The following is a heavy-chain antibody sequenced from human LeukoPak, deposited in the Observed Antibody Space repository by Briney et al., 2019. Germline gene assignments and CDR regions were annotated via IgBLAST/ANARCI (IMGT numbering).Heavy chain of an antibody. Sequence: GGSLRLSCAASGFTFDDYGMSWVRQAPGKGLEWVSGINWNGDSTRYADSVKGRFTISRDNAKNTLYLQMNSLRGEDTAVYYCARGVSDNYVLYYYYYYMDVWGKGTTVTVSS. CDR3: ARGVSDNYVLYYYYYYMDV. CDR2: INWNGDST. J-gene: IGHJ6*03. D-gene: IGHD4/OR15-4a*01. CDR1: GFTFDDYG. V-gene: IGHV3-20*04.